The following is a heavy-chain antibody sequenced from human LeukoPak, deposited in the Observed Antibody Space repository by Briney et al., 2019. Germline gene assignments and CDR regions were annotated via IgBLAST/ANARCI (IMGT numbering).Heavy chain of an antibody. D-gene: IGHD1-26*01. CDR3: ARDGSIRGYYYGMDV. V-gene: IGHV4-4*07. CDR2: IYTNGST. J-gene: IGHJ6*02. Sequence: SETLSLTCSVSGASINNYYWSWIRQSAEKGLEWIGRIYTNGSTKYNPSLKTRINMSADMSKNQFSLKLTSVTAADTALYYCARDGSIRGYYYGMDVWGQGTTVTVSS. CDR1: GASINNYY.